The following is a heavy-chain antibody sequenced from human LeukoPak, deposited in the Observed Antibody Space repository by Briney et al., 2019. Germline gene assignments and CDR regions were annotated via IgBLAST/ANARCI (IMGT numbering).Heavy chain of an antibody. CDR1: GCPFENYW. V-gene: IGHV3-7*05. Sequence: GGSLRLSCEASGCPFENYWMSWVRQAPGKGLEWVANIKQDGSETNYVDSVEGRFTISRDNAQNSLFLQMDSLRAEDTAVYFCARDRWALTSAVFMDYWGQGALVTVSS. D-gene: IGHD2-2*01. CDR3: ARDRWALTSAVFMDY. CDR2: IKQDGSET. J-gene: IGHJ4*02.